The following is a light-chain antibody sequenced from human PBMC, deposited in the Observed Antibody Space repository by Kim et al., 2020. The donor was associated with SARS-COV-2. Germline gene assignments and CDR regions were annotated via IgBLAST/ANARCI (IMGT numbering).Light chain of an antibody. CDR1: SGHSSYA. V-gene: IGLV4-69*01. CDR3: QTWDTGVRL. J-gene: IGLJ3*02. Sequence: QLVLTQSPSASASLGASVKLTCTLSSGHSSYAIAWHQQQPEKGSRFLMKLDSDGSHNKGDGIPDRFSGSSSGAERYLTISSLQSEDEADYYCQTWDTGVRLFGGGTQLTVL. CDR2: LDSDGSH.